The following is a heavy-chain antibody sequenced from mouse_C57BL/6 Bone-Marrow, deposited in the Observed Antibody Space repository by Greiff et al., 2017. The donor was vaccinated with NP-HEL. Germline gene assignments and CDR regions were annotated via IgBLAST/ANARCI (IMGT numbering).Heavy chain of an antibody. V-gene: IGHV5-4*01. CDR3: ARDYGGAY. CDR1: GFTFSSYA. D-gene: IGHD1-1*01. CDR2: ISDGGSYT. Sequence: EVKLQESGGGLVKPGGSLKLSCAASGFTFSSYAMSWVRQTPEKRLEWVATISDGGSYTYYPDNVKGRFTISRDNAKNNLYLQMSHLKSEDTAMYYCARDYGGAYWGQGTLVTVSA. J-gene: IGHJ3*01.